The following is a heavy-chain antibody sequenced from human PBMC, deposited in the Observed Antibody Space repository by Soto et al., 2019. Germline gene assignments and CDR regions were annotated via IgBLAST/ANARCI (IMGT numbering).Heavy chain of an antibody. CDR1: VGSISSYY. D-gene: IGHD3-3*01. Sequence: PSETLSLTCTVSVGSISSYYWSWIRQPPGKGLEWIGYIYYSGSTNYNPSLKSRVTISVDTSKNQFSLKLSSVTAADTAVYYCAGSRYDFWSGYSNYYYGMDVWGQGTTVTVSS. CDR2: IYYSGST. CDR3: AGSRYDFWSGYSNYYYGMDV. J-gene: IGHJ6*02. V-gene: IGHV4-59*01.